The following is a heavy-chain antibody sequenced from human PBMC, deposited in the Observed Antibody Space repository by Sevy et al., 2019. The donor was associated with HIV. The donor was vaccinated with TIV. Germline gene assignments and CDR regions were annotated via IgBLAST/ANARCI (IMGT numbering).Heavy chain of an antibody. V-gene: IGHV6-1*01. D-gene: IGHD1-20*01. CDR3: ARGGSAVTGTTFVLAFDI. CDR2: TYYRSKWYT. CDR1: GDSVSGHSAA. Sequence: SQTLSLACAISGDSVSGHSAAWNWIRQSPSRGLEWLGRTYYRSKWYTDFAVSVKSRITIKPDTSKNQFSLHLISVTPEDTAMYYCARGGSAVTGTTFVLAFDIWGQGTMVTVSS. J-gene: IGHJ3*02.